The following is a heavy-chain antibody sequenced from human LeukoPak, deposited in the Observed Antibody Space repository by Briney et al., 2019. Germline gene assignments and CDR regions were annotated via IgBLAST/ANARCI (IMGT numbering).Heavy chain of an antibody. CDR3: ARHITTSSTSSHFDS. CDR2: IYPGEANI. D-gene: IGHD6-6*01. Sequence: GESLKISCKGSGYSFTSYWIAWVRQMPGKGLEWMGYIYPGEANIRYSPSLQGRVTISADRSINTAYLQWNSLRASDTAMYYCARHITTSSTSSHFDSWGQGTLVTVSS. CDR1: GYSFTSYW. J-gene: IGHJ4*02. V-gene: IGHV5-51*01.